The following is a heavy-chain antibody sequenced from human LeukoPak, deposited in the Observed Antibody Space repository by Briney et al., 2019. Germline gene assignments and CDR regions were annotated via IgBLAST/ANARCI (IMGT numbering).Heavy chain of an antibody. V-gene: IGHV1-18*01. CDR3: ARNPIPTDSFDY. J-gene: IGHJ4*02. CDR1: DYTFTNYG. Sequence: ASVKVSCKASDYTFTNYGITWVRQAPGQGLEWMGWISTHDGHTICAQDLQGRVTMTTDTSTTTAYMELRRLKSDDTAVYYCARNPIPTDSFDYWGQGTLVTVSS. D-gene: IGHD2-2*02. CDR2: ISTHDGHT.